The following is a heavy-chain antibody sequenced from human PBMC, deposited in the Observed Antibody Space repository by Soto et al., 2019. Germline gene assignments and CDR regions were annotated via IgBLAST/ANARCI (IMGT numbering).Heavy chain of an antibody. CDR1: GGSFSGYY. J-gene: IGHJ4*02. V-gene: IGHV4-34*01. CDR3: ARSGPFWSGYYPLDY. Sequence: SETLSLTCAVYGGSFSGYYWSWIRQPPGKGLEWIGEINHSGSTNYNPSLKSRVTISVDTSKNQFSLKLSSVTAADTAVYYCARSGPFWSGYYPLDYWGQGTPVTVSS. CDR2: INHSGST. D-gene: IGHD3-3*01.